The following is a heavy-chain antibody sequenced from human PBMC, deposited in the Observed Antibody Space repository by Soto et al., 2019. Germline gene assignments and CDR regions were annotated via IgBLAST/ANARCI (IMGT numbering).Heavy chain of an antibody. CDR3: ASPYYYDSSGYYHDAFDI. Sequence: GGSLRLSCAASGFTFSSYFMSWVRQATGEGLEWVSSISSSSSYIYYADSVKGRFTISRDNAKNSLYLQMNSLRAEDTAVYYCASPYYYDSSGYYHDAFDIWGQGTMVTVSS. CDR2: ISSSSSYI. J-gene: IGHJ3*02. CDR1: GFTFSSYF. V-gene: IGHV3-21*01. D-gene: IGHD3-22*01.